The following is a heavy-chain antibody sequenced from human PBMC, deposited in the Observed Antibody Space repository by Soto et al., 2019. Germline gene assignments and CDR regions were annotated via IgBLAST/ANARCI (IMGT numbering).Heavy chain of an antibody. D-gene: IGHD2-2*01. CDR2: ITDDGDDT. Sequence: VGSRRLSCVASGFTFSSYAMSWVRQAPGKGLEWVSAITDDGDDTYYADSVKGRFTISRDNSKNTLSLQMNSLRAEETAVYYCARSPPRYCSRTTCPFDNCGQGTLVTVS. CDR1: GFTFSSYA. V-gene: IGHV3-23*01. CDR3: ARSPPRYCSRTTCPFDN. J-gene: IGHJ4*02.